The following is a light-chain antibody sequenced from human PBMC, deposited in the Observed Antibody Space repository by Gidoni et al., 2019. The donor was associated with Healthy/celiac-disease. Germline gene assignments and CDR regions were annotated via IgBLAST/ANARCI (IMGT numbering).Light chain of an antibody. Sequence: DIQMTQSPSSLSASVGDRVTITCQASQDISNYLNWYQQKPGKAPKLLIYDASNLETGVPSRFSGSGYGTDFTFTISSLKPEDIATYYCQQYDNLPTFGGGTKVEIK. CDR3: QQYDNLPT. J-gene: IGKJ4*01. CDR2: DAS. CDR1: QDISNY. V-gene: IGKV1-33*01.